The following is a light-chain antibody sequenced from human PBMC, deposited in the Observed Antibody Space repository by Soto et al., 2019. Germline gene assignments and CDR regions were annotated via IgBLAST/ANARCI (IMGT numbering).Light chain of an antibody. J-gene: IGLJ1*01. V-gene: IGLV2-23*01. Sequence: QSVLTQPASVSGSPGQSITISCTGTSSDVGTYNLVSWYQQHPGKAPKLMIYEGTKRPSGVSNRFSGSKSGDTASLSISGLQADDEADYFCCSFARGTTYVFGTGTKLTVL. CDR2: EGT. CDR1: SSDVGTYNL. CDR3: CSFARGTTYV.